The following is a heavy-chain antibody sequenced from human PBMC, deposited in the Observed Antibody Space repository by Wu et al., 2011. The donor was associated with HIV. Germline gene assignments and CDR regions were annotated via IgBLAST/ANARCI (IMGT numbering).Heavy chain of an antibody. Sequence: QVQLVQSGAEVKKPGASVKVSCKASGYTFTSYGISWVRQAPGQGLEWMGWISAYNGDTNYAQKLQGRVTMTTDTSTSTAYMELRSLRSDDTAVYYCARRSGDFWSGYQLEYFQHWGQGHPGHRLL. CDR2: ISAYNGDT. CDR3: ARRSGDFWSGYQLEYFQH. J-gene: IGHJ1*01. V-gene: IGHV1-18*01. CDR1: GYTFTSYG. D-gene: IGHD3-3*01.